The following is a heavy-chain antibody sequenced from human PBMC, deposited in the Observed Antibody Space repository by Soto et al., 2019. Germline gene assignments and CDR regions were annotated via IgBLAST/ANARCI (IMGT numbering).Heavy chain of an antibody. Sequence: GGSLRLSCAASGFTLSSYAMSWVRQAPGKGLEWVSAISGSGGSTYYADSVKGRFTIYRDNSKNALDLQMNSLRAEDTDVYYCAKALEWYDGPGGLDYWGQGTLVTVSS. CDR1: GFTLSSYA. CDR3: AKALEWYDGPGGLDY. D-gene: IGHD3-3*01. J-gene: IGHJ4*02. CDR2: ISGSGGST. V-gene: IGHV3-23*01.